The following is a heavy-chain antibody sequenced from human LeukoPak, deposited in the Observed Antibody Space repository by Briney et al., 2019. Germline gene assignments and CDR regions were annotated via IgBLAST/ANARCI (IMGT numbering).Heavy chain of an antibody. CDR3: ARRLTYYYDSSGYYFDY. CDR2: IYPGDSDT. J-gene: IGHJ4*02. V-gene: IGHV5-51*01. Sequence: GESLKISCKGSGYSFTSYWIGWVRQMPGKGLEWMGIIYPGDSDTRYSPSFQGQVTISADKSISTAYLQWSSLKASDTAMYYCARRLTYYYDSSGYYFDYWGQGTLVTVSS. CDR1: GYSFTSYW. D-gene: IGHD3-22*01.